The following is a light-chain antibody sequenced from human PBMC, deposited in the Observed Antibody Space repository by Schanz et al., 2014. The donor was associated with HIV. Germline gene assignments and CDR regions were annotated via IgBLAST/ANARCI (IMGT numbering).Light chain of an antibody. Sequence: QSVLTQPPSASGTPGQRVTISCSGTRFNIGSNSVSWYQHLPGTAPKLLIYSNDQRPSGVPDRFSGSKSGTSASLAISGLQAEDEADYFCQSFDSSLNGVVFGGGTKLTVL. CDR1: RFNIGSNS. V-gene: IGLV1-44*01. CDR2: SND. CDR3: QSFDSSLNGVV. J-gene: IGLJ3*02.